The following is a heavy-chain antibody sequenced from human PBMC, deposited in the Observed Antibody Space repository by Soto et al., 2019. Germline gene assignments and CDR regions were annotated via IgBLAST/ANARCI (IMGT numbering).Heavy chain of an antibody. Sequence: LGESLKISCKGSGYSFTSYWISWVRQMPGKGLEWMGRIDPSDSYTNYSPSFQGHVTISADKSISTAYLQWSSLKASDTAMYYCARHFRGTVTNYYFDYWGQGTLVTVSS. V-gene: IGHV5-10-1*01. CDR3: ARHFRGTVTNYYFDY. CDR2: IDPSDSYT. CDR1: GYSFTSYW. J-gene: IGHJ4*02. D-gene: IGHD4-17*01.